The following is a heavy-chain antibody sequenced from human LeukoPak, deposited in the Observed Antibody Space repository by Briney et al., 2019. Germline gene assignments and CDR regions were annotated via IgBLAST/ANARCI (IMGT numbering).Heavy chain of an antibody. D-gene: IGHD2-2*01. V-gene: IGHV3-48*03. CDR2: ISSGSTI. CDR1: GFTFSSYE. Sequence: GGSLRLSCAASGFTFSSYEMNWVRQAPGKGLEWVSYISSGSTIYDAGSVKGRFTISRDNAKNSLYLQMNSLRAEDTAVYYCARARRYCSSTSCYYYFDPWGQGALVTVSS. CDR3: ARARRYCSSTSCYYYFDP. J-gene: IGHJ5*02.